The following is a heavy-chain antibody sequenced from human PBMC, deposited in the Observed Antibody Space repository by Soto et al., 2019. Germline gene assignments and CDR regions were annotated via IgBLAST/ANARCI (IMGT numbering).Heavy chain of an antibody. Sequence: ASVKVSCKTSGYGFTTYGISWVRQAPGQGLEWMGWTSSNNGKTKYAQKFQGRVTMTTDKSTNTVHMELRSLRSGDTAVYYCARTSVAQSEDYFDYWGQGTLVTVSS. J-gene: IGHJ4*02. CDR3: ARTSVAQSEDYFDY. CDR2: TSSNNGKT. V-gene: IGHV1-18*01. D-gene: IGHD5-12*01. CDR1: GYGFTTYG.